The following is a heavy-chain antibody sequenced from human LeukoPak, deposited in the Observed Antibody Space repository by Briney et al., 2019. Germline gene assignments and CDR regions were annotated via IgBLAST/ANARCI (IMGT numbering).Heavy chain of an antibody. CDR1: GFTFSDYY. V-gene: IGHV3-11*04. CDR3: AELGITMIGGV. CDR2: ISSSGTTI. J-gene: IGHJ6*04. Sequence: GGSLRLSCAASGFTFSDYYMTWIRQAPGKGLEWVSYISSSGTTIYYADSVKGRFAISRDNAKNSLYLQMNSLRAEDTAVYYCAELGITMIGGVWGKGTTVTISS. D-gene: IGHD3-10*02.